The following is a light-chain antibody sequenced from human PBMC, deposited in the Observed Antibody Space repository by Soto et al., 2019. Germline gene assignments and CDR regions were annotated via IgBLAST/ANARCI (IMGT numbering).Light chain of an antibody. V-gene: IGLV2-14*03. Sequence: QSVLTQPASVSGSPGQSITISCTGTNSDIGGYKYVSWYQQHPGKAPKLIIFDVSDRPSGISNRFSGSKSDNTASLTISGLQAEDEADYFCSSYTSSSTIVFGGGTKLTVL. CDR3: SSYTSSSTIV. CDR2: DVS. J-gene: IGLJ2*01. CDR1: NSDIGGYKY.